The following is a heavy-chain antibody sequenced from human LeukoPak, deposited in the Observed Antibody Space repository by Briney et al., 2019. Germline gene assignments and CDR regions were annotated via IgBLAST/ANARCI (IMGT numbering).Heavy chain of an antibody. CDR1: GYTFTGYY. D-gene: IGHD3-3*01. Sequence: ASVKVSCKASGYTFTGYYMHWVRQAPGQGLEWMGWINPNSGGTNYAQKFQGRVTMTRDTSISTAYMELSRLRSDDTAVYYCARAGVAGLGIDPQSFDYWGQGTLVTVSS. J-gene: IGHJ4*02. CDR3: ARAGVAGLGIDPQSFDY. CDR2: INPNSGGT. V-gene: IGHV1-2*02.